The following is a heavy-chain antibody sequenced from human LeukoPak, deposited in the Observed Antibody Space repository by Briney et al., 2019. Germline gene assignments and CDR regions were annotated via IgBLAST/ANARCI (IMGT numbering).Heavy chain of an antibody. V-gene: IGHV4-34*01. CDR2: INHSGST. Sequence: SETLSLTCAVYGGSFSGYYCSWIRQPPGKGLEWIGEINHSGSTNYNPSLKSRVTISVDKSKNQFSLRLTSVTAADTAVYYCARELWFVNAPGSWFDPWGQGTLVTVSS. D-gene: IGHD3-10*01. J-gene: IGHJ5*02. CDR3: ARELWFVNAPGSWFDP. CDR1: GGSFSGYY.